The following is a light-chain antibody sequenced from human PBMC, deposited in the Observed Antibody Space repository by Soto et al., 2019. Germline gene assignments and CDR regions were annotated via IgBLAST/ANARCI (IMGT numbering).Light chain of an antibody. J-gene: IGKJ2*01. V-gene: IGKV3-15*01. CDR1: QSVSRK. CDR2: DAS. Sequence: EIVMTQSPATLSVSPGERATLSCRASQSVSRKLAWYQQRPGQAPRLLVYDASTRATGIPGRFSGSGSGTDFTLTISNLQSEDFAVYYCQEYNNWPPMYTFGQGTKLEIK. CDR3: QEYNNWPPMYT.